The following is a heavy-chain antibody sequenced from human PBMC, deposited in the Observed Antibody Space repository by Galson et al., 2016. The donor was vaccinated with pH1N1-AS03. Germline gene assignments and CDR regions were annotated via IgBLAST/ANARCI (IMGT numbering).Heavy chain of an antibody. CDR3: ARALRIEAASLYYFEY. CDR2: IYYTGST. V-gene: IGHV4-59*01. D-gene: IGHD6-13*01. Sequence: ETLSLTCTVSGGSISTYDWSWVRQPPGKGPEWIGNIYYTGSTNYNPSLRSRVSISVDTSTNQFSLNMTSVTAAGTAVYYCARALRIEAASLYYFEYWGQGTLVAVSS. J-gene: IGHJ4*02. CDR1: GGSISTYD.